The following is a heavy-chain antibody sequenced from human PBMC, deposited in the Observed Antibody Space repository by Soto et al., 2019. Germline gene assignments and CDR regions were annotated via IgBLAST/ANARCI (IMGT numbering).Heavy chain of an antibody. Sequence: ASVKVSCKASGYTFTSYDSYWVRQATGQGLEWMGWMNPNTGNSGYAQKFQGRVTMTSDTSISTAHMELSSLRSEDTAVYYCARRAETNGWNGFGADKYYFDFWGQGTLVTVSS. D-gene: IGHD1-1*01. CDR3: ARRAETNGWNGFGADKYYFDF. CDR2: MNPNTGNS. J-gene: IGHJ4*02. V-gene: IGHV1-8*01. CDR1: GYTFTSYD.